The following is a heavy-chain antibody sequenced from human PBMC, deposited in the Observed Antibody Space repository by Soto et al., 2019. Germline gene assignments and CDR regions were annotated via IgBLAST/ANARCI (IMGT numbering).Heavy chain of an antibody. V-gene: IGHV3-7*04. CDR2: INPDGSET. Sequence: EVQVVESGGGLVQPGGSLRLSCAASGFTFSNYWMTWVRQAPGKGLEWVANINPDGSETYYVDSVKGRFTISRDHAKNSLSLQMYGLRAEDTALYCCARMSYGDYVDFWGQGTLVTVSS. CDR1: GFTFSNYW. J-gene: IGHJ4*02. CDR3: ARMSYGDYVDF. D-gene: IGHD4-17*01.